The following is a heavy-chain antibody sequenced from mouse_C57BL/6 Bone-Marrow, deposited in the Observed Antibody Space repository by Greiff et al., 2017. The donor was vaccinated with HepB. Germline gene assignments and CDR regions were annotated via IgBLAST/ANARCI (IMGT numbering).Heavy chain of an antibody. CDR1: GFTFSDYY. CDR3: ARQEKESVSGSSYERGAMDY. CDR2: ISNGGGST. J-gene: IGHJ4*01. V-gene: IGHV5-12*01. D-gene: IGHD1-1*01. Sequence: EVKLVESGGGLVQPGGSLKLSCAASGFTFSDYYMYWVRQTPEKRLEWVAYISNGGGSTYYPDTVKGRFTISRDNAKNTLYLKMSRLKSEDTAMYYCARQEKESVSGSSYERGAMDYWGQGTSVTVSS.